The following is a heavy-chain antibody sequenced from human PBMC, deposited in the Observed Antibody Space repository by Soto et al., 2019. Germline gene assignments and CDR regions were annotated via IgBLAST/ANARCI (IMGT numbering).Heavy chain of an antibody. V-gene: IGHV3-23*01. CDR2: VSAGGDMT. CDR3: ARGDRGGSGSPASYYYSGLDV. J-gene: IGHJ6*02. CDR1: GFTFNSYA. D-gene: IGHD3-10*01. Sequence: DVQVLESGGDLVQPGGSLRLSCAASGFTFNSYAMRWVRQAPGKGLEWVSSVSAGGDMTYYSDSVKGRFTISRDNSNNARFLQMNSVRIEGTGMYYCARGDRGGSGSPASYYYSGLDVCVQGTTVTVS.